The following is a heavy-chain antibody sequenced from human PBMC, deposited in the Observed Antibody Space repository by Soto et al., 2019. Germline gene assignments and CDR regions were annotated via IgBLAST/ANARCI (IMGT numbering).Heavy chain of an antibody. CDR2: VYYTGGS. CDR1: VGSVSSGDYY. CDR3: ARDYRSGYDN. Sequence: SETLSLTCTVSVGSVSSGDYYWSWIRQPPGKGLEWIAYVYYTGGSYYNPSLKSRATISIDTSKNQFSLKMNSVTAADTAVYYCARDYRSGYDNWGQGVLVTVSS. D-gene: IGHD6-19*01. J-gene: IGHJ4*02. V-gene: IGHV4-30-4*01.